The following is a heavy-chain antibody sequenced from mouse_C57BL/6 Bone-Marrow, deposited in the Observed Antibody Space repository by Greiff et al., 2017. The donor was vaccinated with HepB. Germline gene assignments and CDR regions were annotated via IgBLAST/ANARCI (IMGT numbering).Heavy chain of an antibody. CDR1: GYTFTSYW. D-gene: IGHD1-1*01. J-gene: IGHJ1*03. Sequence: VKLQQPGAELVMPGASVKLSCKASGYTFTSYWMHWVKQRPGQGLEWIGEIDPSDSYTNYNQKFKGKSTLTVDKSSRAAYMQLSSLTSEDSAVCYCAREGRSSFDVWGTGTTVTVS. V-gene: IGHV1-69*01. CDR2: IDPSDSYT. CDR3: AREGRSSFDV.